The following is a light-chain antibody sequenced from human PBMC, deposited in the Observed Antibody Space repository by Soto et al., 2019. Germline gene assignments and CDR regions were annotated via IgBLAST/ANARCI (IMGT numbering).Light chain of an antibody. V-gene: IGKV3-11*01. CDR2: DAS. CDR3: QQRTNWPLT. CDR1: QSVTTF. J-gene: IGKJ4*01. Sequence: EIVLTQSPVTLSLSPGERATLCCRASQSVTTFLAWYQQKPGQAPRLLIYDASKRATGILARFSGSGSGTEFTLTISSLEPEDFAVYYCQQRTNWPLTFGGGTKVEIK.